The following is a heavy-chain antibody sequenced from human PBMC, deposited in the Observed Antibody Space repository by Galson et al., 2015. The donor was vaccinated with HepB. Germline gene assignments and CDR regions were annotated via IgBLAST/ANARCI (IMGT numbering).Heavy chain of an antibody. V-gene: IGHV1-3*01. CDR1: GYTFTSYA. J-gene: IGHJ6*03. CDR3: ARDYDFWSGYSYYMDV. Sequence: SVKVSCKASGYTFTSYAMHWVRQAPGQRLEWMGWINAGNGNTKYSQKFQGRVTITRDTSASTAYMELSSLRSEDTAVYYCARDYDFWSGYSYYMDVWGKGTPVAVSS. D-gene: IGHD3-3*01. CDR2: INAGNGNT.